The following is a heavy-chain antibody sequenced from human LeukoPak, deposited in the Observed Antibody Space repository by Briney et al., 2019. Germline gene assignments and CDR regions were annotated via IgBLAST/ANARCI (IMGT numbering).Heavy chain of an antibody. V-gene: IGHV4-4*07. CDR3: ARLRAAAANNWFDP. CDR2: IYTSGST. CDR1: GGSISSYY. Sequence: SETLSLTCTVSGGSISSYYWSWIRQPAGKGLEWIGRIYTSGSTNYNPSLKSRVTMSVDMSKNQFSLKLSSVTAADTAVYYCARLRAAAANNWFDPWGQGTLVTVSS. D-gene: IGHD6-13*01. J-gene: IGHJ5*02.